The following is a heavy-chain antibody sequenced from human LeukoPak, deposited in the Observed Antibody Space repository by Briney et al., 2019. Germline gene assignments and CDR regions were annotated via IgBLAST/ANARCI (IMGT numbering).Heavy chain of an antibody. J-gene: IGHJ4*02. CDR1: GFTFSDYY. CDR3: ARLIYSYGCDY. Sequence: PVGSLRLSRAASGFTFSDYYMSWIRQAPGAGLEWVSYIRSGGGTIYYADSVKGRFTISRDNAKNSLYLQMNSLRAEDTAVYYCARLIYSYGCDYWGQGTLVTVSS. D-gene: IGHD5-18*01. V-gene: IGHV3-11*01. CDR2: IRSGGGTI.